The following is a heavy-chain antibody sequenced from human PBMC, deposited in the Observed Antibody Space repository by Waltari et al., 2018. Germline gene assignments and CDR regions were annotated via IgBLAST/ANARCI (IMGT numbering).Heavy chain of an antibody. V-gene: IGHV1-45*02. CDR2: ITPFNGNT. CDR1: GYTFTYRY. Sequence: QMQLVQSGAEVKKTGSSVKVSCKAYGYTFTYRYLHWVRQAPGQALEWMGWITPFNGNTNYAQKFQDRVTITRDRSMSTAYMELSSLRSEDTAMYYCASPRGDQGNGWYQFDYWGQGTLVTVSS. CDR3: ASPRGDQGNGWYQFDY. J-gene: IGHJ4*02. D-gene: IGHD6-19*01.